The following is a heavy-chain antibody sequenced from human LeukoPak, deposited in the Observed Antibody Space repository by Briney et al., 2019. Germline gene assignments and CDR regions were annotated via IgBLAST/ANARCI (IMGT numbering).Heavy chain of an antibody. Sequence: ASVKVSCKASGYTFSDFGISWVRQAPGQGLEWMGWISAYNGNADYAQKLRGRVTMTTDTSTSTAYMELRSLRSDDTAVYFCARVGGYCSGESCFDYWGQGTLVTVSS. D-gene: IGHD2-15*01. CDR3: ARVGGYCSGESCFDY. V-gene: IGHV1-18*01. J-gene: IGHJ4*02. CDR1: GYTFSDFG. CDR2: ISAYNGNA.